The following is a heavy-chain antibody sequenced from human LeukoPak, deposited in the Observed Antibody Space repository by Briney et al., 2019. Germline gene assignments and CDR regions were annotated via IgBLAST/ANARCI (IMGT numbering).Heavy chain of an antibody. CDR3: ARAGSHWHYVY. Sequence: PGGSLRLSCAASGFTFSGFSMSWVCQSPTKGLEWAANIKQDGSERYYVDSVKGRFTISRDNAKNSLSLQMNNLRVEDTAVYYCARAGSHWHYVYWGQGTVVTVSS. D-gene: IGHD3-10*01. CDR1: GFTFSGFS. V-gene: IGHV3-7*01. CDR2: IKQDGSER. J-gene: IGHJ4*02.